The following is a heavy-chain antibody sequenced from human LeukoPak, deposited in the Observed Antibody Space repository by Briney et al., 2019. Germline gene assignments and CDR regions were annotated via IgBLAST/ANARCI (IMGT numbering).Heavy chain of an antibody. CDR2: INHSGST. CDR1: GGSFSGYY. V-gene: IGHV4-34*01. J-gene: IGHJ4*02. CDR3: ARSSEGDYYGSGSYYRD. D-gene: IGHD3-10*01. Sequence: SETLSLTCAVYGGSFSGYYWSWIRQPPGKGLEWIGEINHSGSTNYNPSLKSRVTISVDTSKNQFSLKLSSATAADTAVYYCARSSEGDYYGSGSYYRDWGQGTLVTVSS.